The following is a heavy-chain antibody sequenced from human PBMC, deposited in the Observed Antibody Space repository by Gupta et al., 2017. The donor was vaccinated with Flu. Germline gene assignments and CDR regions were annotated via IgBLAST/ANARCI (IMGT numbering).Heavy chain of an antibody. CDR2: ISSSSSYI. CDR3: ARAWCGDYWYFDL. D-gene: IGHD2-8*02. V-gene: IGHV3-21*01. CDR1: GFPFRSYS. Sequence: QLVVSGGGLVKPGGSLRLSCAASGFPFRSYSMNWVRQAPGKGLEWVSSISSSSSYIYYTDSVKGRFTISRDNAKNSLYLQMNSLRAEDTAVYYCARAWCGDYWYFDLGGRVTLVTVSS. J-gene: IGHJ2*01.